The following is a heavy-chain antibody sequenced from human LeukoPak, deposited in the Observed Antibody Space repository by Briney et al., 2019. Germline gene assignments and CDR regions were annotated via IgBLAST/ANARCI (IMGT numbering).Heavy chain of an antibody. J-gene: IGHJ4*02. Sequence: PSQTLSLTCTVSSGSITSDSYSWSWIRQPAGKGLEWIGHIYTSGSTDYNPSLKSRVTISLGTSKNQFSLELRSVTAADTAVYYCARSHSGSGSFYPDYWGQGTLVTVSS. D-gene: IGHD3-10*01. CDR2: IYTSGST. V-gene: IGHV4-61*09. CDR3: ARSHSGSGSFYPDY. CDR1: SGSITSDSYS.